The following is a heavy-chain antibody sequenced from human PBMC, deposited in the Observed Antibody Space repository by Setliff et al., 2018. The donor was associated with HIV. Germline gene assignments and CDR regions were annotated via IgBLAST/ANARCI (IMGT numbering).Heavy chain of an antibody. Sequence: ASVKVSCKASGYIFISYGFSWVRQAPGQGLEWTRWISAYNGNTNYAQKLQGRVTMTTDTSTSIAYMELRNLRSDDTAVYYCARAPKRVYYYGSGTYLHDAFDIWGQGTMVTVSS. V-gene: IGHV1-18*01. CDR2: ISAYNGNT. J-gene: IGHJ3*02. CDR3: ARAPKRVYYYGSGTYLHDAFDI. D-gene: IGHD3-10*01. CDR1: GYIFISYG.